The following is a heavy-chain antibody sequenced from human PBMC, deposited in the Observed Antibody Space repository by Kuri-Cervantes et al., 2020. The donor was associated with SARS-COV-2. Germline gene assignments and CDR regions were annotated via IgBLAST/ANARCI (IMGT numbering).Heavy chain of an antibody. D-gene: IGHD4-17*01. V-gene: IGHV1-2*02. CDR1: GYNFITHG. Sequence: ASVKVSCKASGYNFITHGISWVRQAPGQGLEWMGWINPNSGGTNYAQKFQGRVTMTRDTSIRTAYMELSRLRSDDTAVYYCARDYGDYFNGYYYYYMDVWGKGTTVTVSS. CDR3: ARDYGDYFNGYYYYYMDV. CDR2: INPNSGGT. J-gene: IGHJ6*03.